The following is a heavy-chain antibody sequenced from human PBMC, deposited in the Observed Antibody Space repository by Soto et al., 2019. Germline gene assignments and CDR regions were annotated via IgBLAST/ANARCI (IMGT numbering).Heavy chain of an antibody. CDR3: ARGCLDSSTSDYFDY. CDR2: IIPILGIA. Sequence: QVQLVQSGAEVKKPGSSVKVSCKASGGTFSSYTISWARQAPGQGLEWMGRIIPILGIANYAQKFQGRVTITADKSTSTAYMELSSLRSEDTAVYYCARGCLDSSTSDYFDYWGQGTLVTVSS. CDR1: GGTFSSYT. D-gene: IGHD2-2*01. V-gene: IGHV1-69*02. J-gene: IGHJ4*02.